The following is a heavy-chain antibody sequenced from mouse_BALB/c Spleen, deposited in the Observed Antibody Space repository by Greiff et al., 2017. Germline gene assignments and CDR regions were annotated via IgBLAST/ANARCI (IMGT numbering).Heavy chain of an antibody. Sequence: EVMLVESGGGLVQPGGSLKLSCAASGFTFSSYGMSWVRQTPDKRLELVATINSNGGSTYYPDSVKGRFTISRDNAKNTLYLQMSSLKSEDTAMYYCARVEATVVADYWGQGTTLTVSS. CDR2: INSNGGST. V-gene: IGHV5-6-3*01. D-gene: IGHD1-1*01. CDR1: GFTFSSYG. CDR3: ARVEATVVADY. J-gene: IGHJ2*01.